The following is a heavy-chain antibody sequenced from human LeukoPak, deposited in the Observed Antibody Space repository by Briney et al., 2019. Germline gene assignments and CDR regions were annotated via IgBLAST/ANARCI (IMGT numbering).Heavy chain of an antibody. D-gene: IGHD3-10*01. CDR3: AKDKYYGSGSFDY. V-gene: IGHV3-23*01. J-gene: IGHJ4*02. Sequence: GGSLTLSCAASGFTFSSYAMSWVREAPARGLEWVSSLRGNGDTFYADSVKGRFTISRDNSKNTLYLQMNSLRAEDTAVYYCAKDKYYGSGSFDYWGQGTLVTVSS. CDR2: LRGNGDT. CDR1: GFTFSSYA.